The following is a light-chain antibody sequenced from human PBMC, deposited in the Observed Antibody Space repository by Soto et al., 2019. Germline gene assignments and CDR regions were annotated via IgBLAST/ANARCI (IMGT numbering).Light chain of an antibody. V-gene: IGLV1-40*01. CDR1: SSNIGAGYD. Sequence: SVLTQPPPVSGAPGQRVTISCTGSSSNIGAGYDVHWYQQLPGTAPKLLIYGNSNRPSGVPDRFSGSKSGTSASLAITGLQAEDEADYYCQSYDSSLSGGVFGTGTKVTVL. J-gene: IGLJ1*01. CDR2: GNS. CDR3: QSYDSSLSGGV.